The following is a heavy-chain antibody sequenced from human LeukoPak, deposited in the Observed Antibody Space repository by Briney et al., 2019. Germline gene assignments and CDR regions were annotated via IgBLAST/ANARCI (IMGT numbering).Heavy chain of an antibody. D-gene: IGHD3-10*01. Sequence: GASVKVSCKASGYTFTGYYMHWVRQAPGQGLEWMGWINPNSGGTNYAQKFQGRVTMTRDTSISTAYMELSRLRSDDTAVYYCAREDTMVRGVIIDAFDIWGQGTMVTVSS. J-gene: IGHJ3*02. CDR1: GYTFTGYY. CDR3: AREDTMVRGVIIDAFDI. CDR2: INPNSGGT. V-gene: IGHV1-2*02.